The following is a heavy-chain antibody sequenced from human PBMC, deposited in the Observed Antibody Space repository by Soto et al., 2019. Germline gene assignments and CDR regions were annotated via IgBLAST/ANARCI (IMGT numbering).Heavy chain of an antibody. CDR3: ARDAVAVDTAMVRPNFDY. V-gene: IGHV1-69*13. D-gene: IGHD5-18*01. Sequence: AVKVSCKASGGTFSSYAISWVRQAPGQGXEWMGGIIPIFGTANYAQKFQGRVTITADESTSTAYMELSSLRSEDTAVYYCARDAVAVDTAMVRPNFDYWGQGTLVTVSS. J-gene: IGHJ4*02. CDR2: IIPIFGTA. CDR1: GGTFSSYA.